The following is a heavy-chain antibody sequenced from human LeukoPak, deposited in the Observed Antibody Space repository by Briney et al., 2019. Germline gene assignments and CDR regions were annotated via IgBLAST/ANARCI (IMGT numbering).Heavy chain of an antibody. CDR3: ARDSYYDSSGLFDY. CDR1: GGTFSSYT. Sequence: GSSVKVSCKASGGTFSSYTISWVGQAPGQGLEWMGRIIPILGIANYAQKFHGRVTITADKSTSTAYMELSSLRSEDTAVYYCARDSYYDSSGLFDYWGQGTLVTVSS. CDR2: IIPILGIA. J-gene: IGHJ4*02. V-gene: IGHV1-69*04. D-gene: IGHD3-22*01.